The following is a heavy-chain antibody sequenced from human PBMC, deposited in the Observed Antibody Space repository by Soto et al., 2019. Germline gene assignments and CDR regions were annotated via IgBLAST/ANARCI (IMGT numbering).Heavy chain of an antibody. J-gene: IGHJ4*02. Sequence: LRLSCAASGFTFSFYAMHWVRQAPGKGLEWVAVISYNGRNKHYVDSVKGRFTISRDNSQDTLYLQMDSLRPDDTAVYYCARQAKIGDRSQFYFDSWGQGTLVTVSS. CDR3: ARQAKIGDRSQFYFDS. CDR1: GFTFSFYA. D-gene: IGHD3-16*01. CDR2: ISYNGRNK. V-gene: IGHV3-30*04.